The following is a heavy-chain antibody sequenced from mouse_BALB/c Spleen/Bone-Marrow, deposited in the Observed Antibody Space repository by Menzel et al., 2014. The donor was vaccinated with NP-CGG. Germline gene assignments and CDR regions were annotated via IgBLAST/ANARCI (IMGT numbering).Heavy chain of an antibody. J-gene: IGHJ3*01. CDR1: GFTFSSYG. CDR3: AREGYDYDWFAD. D-gene: IGHD2-4*01. CDR2: ISGGGSYI. V-gene: IGHV5-9-2*01. Sequence: EVMLVESGGDLVKPGGSLKLSCAASGFTFSSYGMSWVCQTPEKRLEWVATISGGGSYIYYADNVKGRFIISRDNAKNNLYLQVRSLRSEDTALYYCAREGYDYDWFADWGQGTLVTVSA.